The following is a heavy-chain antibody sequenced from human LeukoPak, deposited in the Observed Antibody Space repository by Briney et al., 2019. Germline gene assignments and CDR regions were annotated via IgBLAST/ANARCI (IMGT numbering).Heavy chain of an antibody. V-gene: IGHV4-38-2*02. CDR1: GYSISSGYY. D-gene: IGHD3-9*01. J-gene: IGHJ3*02. CDR3: GRGGYFDEADAFDI. CDR2: IYHSGST. Sequence: SETLSLTCTVSGYSISSGYYWGWIRQPPGKGLEWIGSIYHSGSTYYNPSLKSRVTISVDTSKNQFSLKLSSVTAADTAVYYCGRGGYFDEADAFDIWGQGTMVTVSS.